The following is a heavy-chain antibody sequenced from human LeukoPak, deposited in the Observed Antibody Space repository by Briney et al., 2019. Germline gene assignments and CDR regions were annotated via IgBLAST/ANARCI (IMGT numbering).Heavy chain of an antibody. D-gene: IGHD5-18*01. J-gene: IGHJ6*03. CDR1: GGSFSGYY. CDR2: INHSGST. CDR3: ARASSHSLGYYYYMDV. V-gene: IGHV4-34*01. Sequence: SETLSLTCAVYGGSFSGYYWSWIRQPPGKGLEWIGEINHSGSTNYNPSLKSRVTISVDTSKNQFSLKLSSVTAADTAVYYCARASSHSLGYYYYMDVWGKGTTVTISS.